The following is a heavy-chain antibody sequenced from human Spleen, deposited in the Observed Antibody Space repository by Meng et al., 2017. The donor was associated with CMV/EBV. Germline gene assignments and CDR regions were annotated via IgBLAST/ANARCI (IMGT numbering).Heavy chain of an antibody. V-gene: IGHV1-18*01. CDR3: ARVGGSYYDSSAPGY. J-gene: IGHJ4*02. D-gene: IGHD3-22*01. CDR1: GYTFTGYY. CDR2: VSPHSGGT. Sequence: ASVKVSCKASGYTFTGYYIHWVRQAPGQGLEWMGRVSPHSGGTKYAQKLQGRVTMTTDTSTSTAYMELRSLRSDDTAVYYCARVGGSYYDSSAPGYWGQGTLVTVSS.